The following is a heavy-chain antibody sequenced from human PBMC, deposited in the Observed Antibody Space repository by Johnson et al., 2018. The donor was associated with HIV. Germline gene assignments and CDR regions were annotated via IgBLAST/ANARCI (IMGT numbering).Heavy chain of an antibody. Sequence: VQLVESGGGLVQPGGSLRLSCAASGFTFSSYDMHWVRQATGKGLEWVSAIGTAGDTYYPGSVKGRFTISRENAQNSLYLQMNSLRAGDTAVYYCTRQVYCSSTSCSSAFDIWGQGTVVTVSS. J-gene: IGHJ3*02. CDR3: TRQVYCSSTSCSSAFDI. D-gene: IGHD2-2*01. CDR1: GFTFSSYD. V-gene: IGHV3-13*01. CDR2: IGTAGDT.